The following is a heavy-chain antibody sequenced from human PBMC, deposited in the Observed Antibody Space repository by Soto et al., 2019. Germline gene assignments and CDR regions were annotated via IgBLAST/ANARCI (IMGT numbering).Heavy chain of an antibody. J-gene: IGHJ5*01. CDR3: ARRALDLSGHYYPYNWFDS. D-gene: IGHD3-22*01. CDR1: GYIFTKHW. V-gene: IGHV5-51*01. CDR2: IDPVDSDD. Sequence: GDSLKISCQGSGYIFTKHWIAWVRQKPGKGLEWIGIIDPVDSDDRYSPSFEGQVTISVDKSNNTAFLRWDKLKTSDTATYFCARRALDLSGHYYPYNWFDSLGKGSQVTVPS.